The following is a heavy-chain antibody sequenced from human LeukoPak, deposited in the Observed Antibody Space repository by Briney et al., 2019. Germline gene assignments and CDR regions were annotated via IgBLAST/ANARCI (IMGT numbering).Heavy chain of an antibody. J-gene: IGHJ4*02. CDR1: GGSISSYY. Sequence: PSETLSLTCTVSGGSISSYYWSWIRQPPGKGLEWIGYINDSGSTNSNPSLKSRVTMSVDTSKNQFSLKLSSVTAADTAVYYCTRRGRNNWGKGNDYWGQGTLVTVSS. CDR2: INDSGST. CDR3: TRRGRNNWGKGNDY. V-gene: IGHV4-59*08. D-gene: IGHD1-1*01.